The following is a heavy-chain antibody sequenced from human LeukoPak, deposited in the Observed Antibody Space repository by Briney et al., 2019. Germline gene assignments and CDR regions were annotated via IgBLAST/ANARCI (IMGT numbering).Heavy chain of an antibody. V-gene: IGHV1-2*02. D-gene: IGHD3-16*01. CDR3: ASAGNSHYDYVWGSSDY. Sequence: ASVKVSCKASGYTFTGYYMHWVRQAPGQGLEWMGWINPNSGGTNYAQKFQGRVTMTRDTSISTAYMELSRLRSDDTAVYYCASAGNSHYDYVWGSSDYWGQGTLVTVSS. J-gene: IGHJ4*02. CDR2: INPNSGGT. CDR1: GYTFTGYY.